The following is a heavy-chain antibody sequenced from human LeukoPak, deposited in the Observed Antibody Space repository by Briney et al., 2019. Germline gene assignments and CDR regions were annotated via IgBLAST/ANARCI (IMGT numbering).Heavy chain of an antibody. Sequence: PGGSLRLSCAASGFTYSSYGMSWVRQAPGKGLEWVSVTSASGGATYYADSVKGRFTMSRDNSKNTLYLQMNSLRDEDTAVYYCAKALSGGSGMSDYGGQGTLVTVSS. CDR3: AKALSGGSGMSDY. CDR1: GFTYSSYG. D-gene: IGHD3-10*01. V-gene: IGHV3-23*01. CDR2: TSASGGAT. J-gene: IGHJ4*02.